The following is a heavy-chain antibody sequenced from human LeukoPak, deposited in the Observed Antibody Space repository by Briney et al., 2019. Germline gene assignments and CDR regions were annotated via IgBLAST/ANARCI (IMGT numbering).Heavy chain of an antibody. CDR1: GFTFSSYG. CDR2: ISSSSSYI. CDR3: ARAYGDYVPFFDY. J-gene: IGHJ4*02. V-gene: IGHV3-21*01. Sequence: GGSLRLSCAASGFTFSSYGMNWVRQAPGKGLEWVSSISSSSSYIYYADSVKGRFTISRDNAKNSLYLQMNSLRAEDTAVYYCARAYGDYVPFFDYWGQGTLVTVSS. D-gene: IGHD4-17*01.